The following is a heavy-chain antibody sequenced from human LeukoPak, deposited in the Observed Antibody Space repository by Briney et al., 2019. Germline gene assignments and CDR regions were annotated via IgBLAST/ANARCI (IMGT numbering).Heavy chain of an antibody. J-gene: IGHJ5*02. Sequence: ASVKVSCKASDTFTNFGVSWVRQAPGQGLEWMGWLSGYSGDTYYAQNFQGRVTMTTDTSRNTAYMELRSLRSDDTAVYYCARLNHGDSGPGDWFDPWGQGTLVTVS. V-gene: IGHV1-18*01. CDR2: LSGYSGDT. CDR3: ARLNHGDSGPGDWFDP. CDR1: DTFTNFG. D-gene: IGHD3-10*01.